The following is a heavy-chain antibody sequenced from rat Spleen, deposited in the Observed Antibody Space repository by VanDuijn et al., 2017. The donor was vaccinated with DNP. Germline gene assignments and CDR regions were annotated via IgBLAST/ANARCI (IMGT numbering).Heavy chain of an antibody. D-gene: IGHD2-5*01. CDR2: ISYDGSRT. J-gene: IGHJ3*01. Sequence: EVRLVESGGGLVQPGRSLKLSCAASGFTFSDYNMAWVRQAPKKGLEWVATISYDGSRTYYRDSVKGRFTISRDNAKSTLYLQMDSLRSEDTATYYCARPRTSNWFAYWGQGALVTVSS. V-gene: IGHV5-7*01. CDR3: ARPRTSNWFAY. CDR1: GFTFSDYN.